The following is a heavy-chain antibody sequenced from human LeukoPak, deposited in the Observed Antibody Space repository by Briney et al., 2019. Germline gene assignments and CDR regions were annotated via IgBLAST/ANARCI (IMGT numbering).Heavy chain of an antibody. V-gene: IGHV1-46*01. CDR1: GHTCTNYN. CDR2: INPSGGST. CDR3: ARYIYGYLHY. J-gene: IGHJ4*02. D-gene: IGHD5-18*01. Sequence: ASVKVSCKASGHTCTNYNIHWVRQAPGQGLEWMGIINPSGGSTSYAQKFQGRVTMTRDTSTSTVYLELSSLRSEDTAVYYCARYIYGYLHYWGQGTLVTVSS.